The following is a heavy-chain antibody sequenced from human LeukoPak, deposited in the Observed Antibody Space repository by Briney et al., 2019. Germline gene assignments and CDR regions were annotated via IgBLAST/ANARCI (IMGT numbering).Heavy chain of an antibody. CDR1: GFTFSSYA. Sequence: GGSLRLSCAASGFTFSSYAMSWVRQAPGKGLEWVSAISGSGGSTYYADSVKGRFTISRDNSKNTLYLKMNSLRAEDTAVYYCAKGENVRYCSGGSCLPFDYWGQGTLVTVSS. CDR2: ISGSGGST. D-gene: IGHD2-15*01. CDR3: AKGENVRYCSGGSCLPFDY. J-gene: IGHJ4*02. V-gene: IGHV3-23*01.